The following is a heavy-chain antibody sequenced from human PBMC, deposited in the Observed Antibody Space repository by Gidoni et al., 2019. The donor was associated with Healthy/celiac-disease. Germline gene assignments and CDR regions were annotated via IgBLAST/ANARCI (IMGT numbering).Heavy chain of an antibody. J-gene: IGHJ5*02. CDR1: GFTFDDYA. CDR3: AKVKKEQWLGWFDP. V-gene: IGHV3-9*01. CDR2: ISWNSGSI. Sequence: EVQLVASGGGLVQHGRSLSLSCAASGFTFDDYAMHWVRQAPGKGLEGVSGISWNSGSIGYADSVKGRFTISRDNAKNSLYLQMNSLRAEDTALYYCAKVKKEQWLGWFDPWGQGTLVTVSS. D-gene: IGHD6-19*01.